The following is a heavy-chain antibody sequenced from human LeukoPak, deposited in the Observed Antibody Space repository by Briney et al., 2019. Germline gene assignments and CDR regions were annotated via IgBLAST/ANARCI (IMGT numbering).Heavy chain of an antibody. Sequence: GGSLRLSCAASGFTFSSYAMHWVRQAPGKGLEWAAVISYDGSNKYYADSVKGRFTSSRDNSKNTLYLQMNILRAEDKAVYYCARDRESYDILTGYSSYYYYGMDVWGQGPTVTVSS. CDR2: ISYDGSNK. J-gene: IGHJ6*02. CDR1: GFTFSSYA. CDR3: ARDRESYDILTGYSSYYYYGMDV. V-gene: IGHV3-30-3*01. D-gene: IGHD3-9*01.